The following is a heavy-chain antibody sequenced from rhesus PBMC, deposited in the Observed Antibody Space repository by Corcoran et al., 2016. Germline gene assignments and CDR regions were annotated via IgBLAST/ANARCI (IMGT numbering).Heavy chain of an antibody. J-gene: IGHJ4*01. CDR2: IYGSRGST. CDR3: ARLGGTGYYVFDY. D-gene: IGHD3-3*01. Sequence: QVQLQESGPGVVKPSETLSLTCAVSGYSISSGYDWSWIRPPPGKGLEWIGYIYGSRGSTNYNPSLKNRVTISKDTSKNQFSLKLSSVTAADTAVYYCARLGGTGYYVFDYWGQGVLVTVSS. V-gene: IGHV4-76*01. CDR1: GYSISSGYD.